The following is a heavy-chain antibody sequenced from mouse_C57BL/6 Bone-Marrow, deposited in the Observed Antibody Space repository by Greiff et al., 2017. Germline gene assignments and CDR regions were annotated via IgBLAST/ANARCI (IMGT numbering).Heavy chain of an antibody. J-gene: IGHJ2*01. CDR1: GYTFTSYG. CDR2: IYPRSGNT. Sequence: QVQLKQSGAELARPGASVKLSCKASGYTFTSYGISWVKQRTGQGLEWIGEIYPRSGNTYYNEKFKGKATLTADKSSSTAYMELRSLTSEDSAVYFCARRIPYPFDYWGQGTTLTVSS. V-gene: IGHV1-81*01. CDR3: ARRIPYPFDY.